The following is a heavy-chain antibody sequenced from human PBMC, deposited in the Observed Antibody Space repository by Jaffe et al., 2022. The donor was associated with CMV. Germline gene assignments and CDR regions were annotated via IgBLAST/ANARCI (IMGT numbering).Heavy chain of an antibody. CDR1: GFTFSSYE. D-gene: IGHD4-4*01. CDR2: ISSSGSTI. Sequence: EVQLVESGGGLVQPGGSLRLSCAASGFTFSSYEMNWVRQAPGKGLEWVSYISSSGSTIYYADSVKGRFTISRDNAKNSLYLQMNSLRAEDTAVYYCASPPSTVTTRYYYYMDVWGKGTTVTVSS. CDR3: ASPPSTVTTRYYYYMDV. J-gene: IGHJ6*03. V-gene: IGHV3-48*03.